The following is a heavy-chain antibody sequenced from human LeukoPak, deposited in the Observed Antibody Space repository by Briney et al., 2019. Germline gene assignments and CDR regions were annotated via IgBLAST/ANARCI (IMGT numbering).Heavy chain of an antibody. CDR1: GYTFTSYA. CDR2: INTNTGNP. V-gene: IGHV7-4-1*02. J-gene: IGHJ4*02. Sequence: ASVKVSCKASGYTFTSYAMNWVRQAPGQGLEWMGWINTNTGNPTYAQGFTGRFVFSLDTSVSTAYLQISSLKAEATAVYYCATAVAGKRAFVFDYWGQGTLVTVSS. CDR3: ATAVAGKRAFVFDY. D-gene: IGHD6-19*01.